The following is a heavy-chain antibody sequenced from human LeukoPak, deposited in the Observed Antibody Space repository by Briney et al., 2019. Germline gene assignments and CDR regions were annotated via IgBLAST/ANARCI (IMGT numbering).Heavy chain of an antibody. V-gene: IGHV3-23*01. CDR2: ISGSGGST. D-gene: IGHD1-26*01. CDR3: AKVRRDVGAKGGNFDY. CDR1: GFTFSHYS. Sequence: GGSLRLSCAASGFTFSHYSMNWVRQAPGKGLEWVSAISGSGGSTYYADSVKGRFTISRDNSKNTLYLQMNSLRAEDTAVYYCAKVRRDVGAKGGNFDYWGQGTLVTVSS. J-gene: IGHJ4*02.